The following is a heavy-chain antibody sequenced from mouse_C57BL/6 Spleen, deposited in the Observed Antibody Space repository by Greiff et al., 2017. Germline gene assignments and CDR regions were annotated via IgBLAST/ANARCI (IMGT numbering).Heavy chain of an antibody. D-gene: IGHD1-1*01. CDR2: ISSGSSTI. Sequence: EVKLVESGGGLVKPGGSLKLSCAASGFTFSDYGMHWVRQAPEKGLEWVAYISSGSSTIYYADTVKGRFTISRDNAKNTLFLQMTSLRSEDTAMXYCARRGYGSSYSYAMDYWGQGTSVTVSS. CDR3: ARRGYGSSYSYAMDY. CDR1: GFTFSDYG. V-gene: IGHV5-17*01. J-gene: IGHJ4*01.